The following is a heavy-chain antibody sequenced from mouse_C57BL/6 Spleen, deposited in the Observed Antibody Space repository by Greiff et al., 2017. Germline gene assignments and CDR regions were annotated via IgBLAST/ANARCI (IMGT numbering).Heavy chain of an antibody. V-gene: IGHV1-55*01. CDR2: IYPGSGST. CDR3: AREGDYGSSYNAMDY. D-gene: IGHD1-1*01. J-gene: IGHJ4*01. Sequence: QVQLQQPGAELVQPGASVKMSCKASGYTFTSYWITWVKQRPGQGLEWIGGIYPGSGSTNYNEKFKSKATLTVDTASSTAYMQLSSLTSEDSAVYYCAREGDYGSSYNAMDYWGQGTSVTVSS. CDR1: GYTFTSYW.